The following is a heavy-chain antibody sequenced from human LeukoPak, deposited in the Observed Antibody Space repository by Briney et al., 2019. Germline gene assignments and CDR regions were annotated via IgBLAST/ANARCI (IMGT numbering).Heavy chain of an antibody. V-gene: IGHV1-18*01. J-gene: IGHJ5*02. CDR2: ISAYNGNT. CDR1: GYTFTSYG. CDR3: ARAYYGSGSNWFDP. Sequence: ASVKVSCKASGYTFTSYGISWVRQAPGQGLEWRGWISAYNGNTNYAQKLQGRVNMTTDTSTSTAYMELRSLRSDDTAVYYCARAYYGSGSNWFDPWGQGTLVTVSS. D-gene: IGHD3-10*01.